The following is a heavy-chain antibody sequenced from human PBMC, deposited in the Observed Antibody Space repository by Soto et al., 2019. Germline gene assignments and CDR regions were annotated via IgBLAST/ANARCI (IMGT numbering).Heavy chain of an antibody. J-gene: IGHJ4*02. V-gene: IGHV1-69*02. Sequence: QVKLVQSGAEVKRPGSSVKVSCKASGDTFNFYSINWVRQAPGLGLEWMGRVNPIVSMSNYAQKFQGRVTMTADKSTSTAYMELSSLRSEDTAIYYCASIYGSGYRAFDYWGQGALVTVSS. CDR3: ASIYGSGYRAFDY. D-gene: IGHD3-10*01. CDR1: GDTFNFYS. CDR2: VNPIVSMS.